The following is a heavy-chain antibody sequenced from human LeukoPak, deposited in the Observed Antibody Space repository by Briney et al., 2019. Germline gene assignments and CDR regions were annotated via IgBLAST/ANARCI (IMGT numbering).Heavy chain of an antibody. CDR1: TSR. J-gene: IGHJ5*01. D-gene: IGHD3-22*01. CDR3: ARDLWNFYDDSGYNRDFDS. V-gene: IGHV1-18*01. CDR2: IGTYGGDT. Sequence: ASVKVSCKATSRISWVRQAPGQGLEWMGWIGTYGGDTYYAQKFQGRITMTTDTSTSKVYMELRNLRSDDTAVYYCARDLWNFYDDSGYNRDFDSWGQGTLVTVSS.